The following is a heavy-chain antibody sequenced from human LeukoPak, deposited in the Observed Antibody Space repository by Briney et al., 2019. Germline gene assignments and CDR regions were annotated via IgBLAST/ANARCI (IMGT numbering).Heavy chain of an antibody. CDR3: ARSQGYGDYEGAFDI. CDR1: GGSISSYH. Sequence: PSETLSLTCTVSGGSISSYHWIWIRQPPGKGLEWIGYIHYSGSTNYNPSLKSRVTISVDTSKNQFSLKLSSVTAADTAVYYCARSQGYGDYEGAFDIWGQGTMVTVSS. V-gene: IGHV4-59*01. CDR2: IHYSGST. D-gene: IGHD4-17*01. J-gene: IGHJ3*02.